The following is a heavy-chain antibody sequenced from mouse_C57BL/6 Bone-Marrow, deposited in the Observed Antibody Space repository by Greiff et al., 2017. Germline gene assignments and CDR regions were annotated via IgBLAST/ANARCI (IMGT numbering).Heavy chain of an antibody. CDR2: INPSSGYT. D-gene: IGHD1-1*01. CDR1: GYTFTSYW. V-gene: IGHV1-7*01. CDR3: ASPFITTLVPFAY. J-gene: IGHJ2*01. Sequence: VQLQESGAELAKPGASVKLSCKASGYTFTSYWMHWVKQRPGQGLEWIGYINPSSGYTKYNQKFKDKATLTADKSSSTAYMQLSSLTYEDSAVYYCASPFITTLVPFAYWGQGTTLTVSS.